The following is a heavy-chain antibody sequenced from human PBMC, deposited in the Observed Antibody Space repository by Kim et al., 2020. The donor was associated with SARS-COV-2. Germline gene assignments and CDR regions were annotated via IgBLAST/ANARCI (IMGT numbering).Heavy chain of an antibody. CDR3: ALRPFTMVRGVPDY. Sequence: AQKFQGRVTITADESTSTAYMELSSLRSEDTAVYYCALRPFTMVRGVPDYWGQGTLVTVSS. J-gene: IGHJ4*02. D-gene: IGHD3-10*01. V-gene: IGHV1-69*01.